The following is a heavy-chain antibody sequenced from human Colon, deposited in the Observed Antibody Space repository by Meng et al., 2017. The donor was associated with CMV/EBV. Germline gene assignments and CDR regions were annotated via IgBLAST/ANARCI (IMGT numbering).Heavy chain of an antibody. D-gene: IGHD6-13*01. Sequence: GGSLRLSCAASGFTFSSYDMHWVRQATGKGLEWVSAIGTAGDTYYPGSVKGRFTISRDSSKNTLYLQMNSLRTEDTAVYYCAKYYSSRLIHLDYWGQGTLVTVSS. CDR2: IGTAGDT. V-gene: IGHV3-13*01. CDR1: GFTFSSYD. CDR3: AKYYSSRLIHLDY. J-gene: IGHJ4*02.